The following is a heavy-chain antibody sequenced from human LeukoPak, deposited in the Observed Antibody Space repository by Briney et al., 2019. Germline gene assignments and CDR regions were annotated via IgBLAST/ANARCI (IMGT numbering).Heavy chain of an antibody. CDR2: IYTSGST. CDR1: GGSVSSGNYY. Sequence: SQTLSLTCSVSGGSVSSGNYYWSWLRQPAVKGLEWIGRIYTSGSTLYNPSLSSRVTIFLDTSENQFSLKLTSVTAADTAVYYCARGRGRIDWGQGTLVTVSS. D-gene: IGHD3-16*01. J-gene: IGHJ4*02. V-gene: IGHV4-61*02. CDR3: ARGRGRID.